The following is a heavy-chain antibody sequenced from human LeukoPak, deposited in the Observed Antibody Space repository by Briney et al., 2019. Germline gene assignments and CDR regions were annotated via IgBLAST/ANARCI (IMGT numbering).Heavy chain of an antibody. CDR3: ARDDIVVVPAAIGY. Sequence: ASVKVSCKAPGYTFTSYAMNWVRQAPGQGLEWMGWINTNTGNPTYAQGFTGRFVFSLDTSVSTAYLQISSLKAEDTAVYYCARDDIVVVPAAIGYWGQGTLVTVSS. CDR1: GYTFTSYA. CDR2: INTNTGNP. J-gene: IGHJ4*02. V-gene: IGHV7-4-1*02. D-gene: IGHD2-2*01.